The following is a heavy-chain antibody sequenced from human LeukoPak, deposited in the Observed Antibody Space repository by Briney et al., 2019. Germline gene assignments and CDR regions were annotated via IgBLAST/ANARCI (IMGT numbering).Heavy chain of an antibody. D-gene: IGHD3-22*01. Sequence: GGSLRLSCAASGFTFSFHEMNWVRQAPGKGLEWVSYISSIGNSIYYADSVKGRFTISRDKAKTSLYLQMNSLRGEDTAVYYCARASYDSSGYYRIDIWGQGTMVTVSS. CDR2: ISSIGNSI. V-gene: IGHV3-48*03. J-gene: IGHJ3*02. CDR1: GFTFSFHE. CDR3: ARASYDSSGYYRIDI.